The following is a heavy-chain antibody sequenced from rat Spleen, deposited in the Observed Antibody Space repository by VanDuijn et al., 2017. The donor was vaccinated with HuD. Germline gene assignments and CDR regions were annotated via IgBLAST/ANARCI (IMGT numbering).Heavy chain of an antibody. CDR1: GFTFSDYY. Sequence: EVQLVESGGGLVQPGRSLKLSCAASGFTFSDYYMAWVRQAPTKGLEWVAYISTGGGSTYYRDSVKGRFTISRDNAKTTLFLQMDSLRSEDMATYYCVRQGYLRDWYFDFWGPGTMVTVSS. CDR2: ISTGGGST. V-gene: IGHV5-25*01. CDR3: VRQGYLRDWYFDF. J-gene: IGHJ1*01. D-gene: IGHD2-5*01.